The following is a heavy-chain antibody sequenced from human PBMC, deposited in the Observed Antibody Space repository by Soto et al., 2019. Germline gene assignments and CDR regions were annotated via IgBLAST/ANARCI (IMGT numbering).Heavy chain of an antibody. J-gene: IGHJ4*02. CDR3: AKRSSSSTFDY. D-gene: IGHD6-6*01. Sequence: EVQLLESGGGLVQPGESLRLSCAASGFTFSSYAMSWVRQAPGKGLGWVSVISGSDDSTYYADSVKARFTISRDNSKNTLYLQMNSLRAEDTAVYYCAKRSSSSTFDYWGQGTLVTVSS. CDR1: GFTFSSYA. V-gene: IGHV3-23*01. CDR2: ISGSDDST.